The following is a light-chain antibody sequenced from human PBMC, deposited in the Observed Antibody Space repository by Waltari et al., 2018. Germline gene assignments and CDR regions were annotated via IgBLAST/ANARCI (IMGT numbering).Light chain of an antibody. V-gene: IGLV2-8*01. Sequence: QSALTQPPSASGSPGQSVTIPCTGTSSDVGGYNYVSWYQQHPGKVPKLIIYEVNKRPSGVPDRFSGTKSGNTASLTVSGLQAEDESDYYCFSYAGSDTFVFGSGTRITVL. CDR3: FSYAGSDTFV. CDR1: SSDVGGYNY. CDR2: EVN. J-gene: IGLJ1*01.